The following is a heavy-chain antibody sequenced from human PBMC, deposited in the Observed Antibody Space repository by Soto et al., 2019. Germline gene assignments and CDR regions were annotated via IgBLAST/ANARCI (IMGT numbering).Heavy chain of an antibody. CDR2: TYYRSKWYN. D-gene: IGHD2-2*02. Sequence: QTLSLTCAISGDSVSSNSAAWNWIRQSPSRGLEWLGRTYYRSKWYNDYAVSVKSRITINPDTSKNQFSLQLNSVTPEDTAVYYCARVVCSSTSCYRGEDYFDYWGQGTLVTVS. V-gene: IGHV6-1*01. CDR1: GDSVSSNSAA. CDR3: ARVVCSSTSCYRGEDYFDY. J-gene: IGHJ4*02.